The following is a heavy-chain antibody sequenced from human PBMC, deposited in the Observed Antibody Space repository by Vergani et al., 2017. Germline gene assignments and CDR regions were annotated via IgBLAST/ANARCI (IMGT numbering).Heavy chain of an antibody. V-gene: IGHV4-4*03. CDR3: ARVADGYNLNNGMDV. D-gene: IGHD5-24*01. Sequence: QVQLQESGPGLVKPPGTLSLTCAVSGGSISSSNWWSWVRQPPGKGLAWIGEIYHSGSTNYNPSLKSRVTISVDKSKNQFSLKLSSVTAADTAVYYCARVADGYNLNNGMDVWGQGTTVTVSS. J-gene: IGHJ6*02. CDR1: GGSISSSNW. CDR2: IYHSGST.